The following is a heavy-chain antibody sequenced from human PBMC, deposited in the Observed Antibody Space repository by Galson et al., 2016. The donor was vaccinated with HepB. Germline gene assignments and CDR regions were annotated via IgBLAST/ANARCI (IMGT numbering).Heavy chain of an antibody. V-gene: IGHV4-31*01. Sequence: TLSLTCTVSGASISSGGYFWTWVRQPPGQGLEWIWCISYGGSTDYNPPLKSLLTISMDTSKNQFSLTLSSVTAADTAVYYFARDSCGGDCYSRDWYFDLWGRGTLVTVSS. J-gene: IGHJ2*01. CDR1: GASISSGGYF. D-gene: IGHD2-21*02. CDR2: ISYGGST. CDR3: ARDSCGGDCYSRDWYFDL.